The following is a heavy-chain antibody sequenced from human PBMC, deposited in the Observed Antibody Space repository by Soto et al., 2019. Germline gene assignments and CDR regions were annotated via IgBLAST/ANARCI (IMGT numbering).Heavy chain of an antibody. CDR3: AKLGVTIFGVVIHYGMDV. J-gene: IGHJ6*02. Sequence: GESLKISCAASGFTFSSYGMHWVRQAPGKGLEWVAVISYDGSNKYYADSVKGRFTISRDNSKNTLYLQMNSLRAEDTAVYYCAKLGVTIFGVVIHYGMDVWGQGTTVTVSS. V-gene: IGHV3-30*18. CDR2: ISYDGSNK. CDR1: GFTFSSYG. D-gene: IGHD3-3*01.